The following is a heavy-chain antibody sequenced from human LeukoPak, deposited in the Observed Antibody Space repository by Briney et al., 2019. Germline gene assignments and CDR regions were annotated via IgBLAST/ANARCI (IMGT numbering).Heavy chain of an antibody. CDR1: VGSFSSYA. D-gene: IGHD6-13*01. Sequence: ASVKVSCKPSVGSFSSYAITWVRQAPGQGLEWMGRIDPIFGIANYAQNFQGSVTLTADTSTSTAHMEMSRLRSEDTAVYYCATDSLGIAAAGTDYYFALDVWGQGTTVTVSS. CDR3: ATDSLGIAAAGTDYYFALDV. V-gene: IGHV1-69*04. CDR2: IDPIFGIA. J-gene: IGHJ6*02.